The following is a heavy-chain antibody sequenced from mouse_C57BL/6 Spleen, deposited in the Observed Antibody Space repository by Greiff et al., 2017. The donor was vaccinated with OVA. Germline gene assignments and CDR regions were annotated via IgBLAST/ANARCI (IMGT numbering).Heavy chain of an antibody. CDR1: GYTFTSYG. CDR2: IYPRSGNT. D-gene: IGHD2-4*01. Sequence: QVQLQQSGAELARPGASVKLSCKASGYTFTSYGISWVKQRTGQGLEWIGEIYPRSGNTYYNEKFKGKATLTADKSSSTAYMELRSLTSEDSAVDFCARGDYDYGRGYFDVWGTGTTVTVSS. V-gene: IGHV1-81*01. CDR3: ARGDYDYGRGYFDV. J-gene: IGHJ1*03.